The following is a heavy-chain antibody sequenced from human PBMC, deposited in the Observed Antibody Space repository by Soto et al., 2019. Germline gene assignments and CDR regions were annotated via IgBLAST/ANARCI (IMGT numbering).Heavy chain of an antibody. CDR3: AKWNGYGDY. D-gene: IGHD1-1*01. CDR1: GFSFSTYG. CDR2: VSGGSGVT. V-gene: IGHV3-23*01. J-gene: IGHJ4*02. Sequence: EVQLLESGGGLVQPGGSLRLSCAVSGFSFSTYGVTWVRQAPGKGLECVSGVSGGSGVTHYADSVKGRFTITGDNSKNTVYLHMNSLRVEDTAVYYCAKWNGYGDYWGQGTLVTVSS.